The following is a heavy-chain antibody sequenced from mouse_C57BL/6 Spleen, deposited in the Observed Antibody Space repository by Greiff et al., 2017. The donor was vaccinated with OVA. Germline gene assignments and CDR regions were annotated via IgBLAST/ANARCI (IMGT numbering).Heavy chain of an antibody. CDR2: IDPSDSYT. V-gene: IGHV1-69*01. CDR3: ARLGNWAWCAY. CDR1: GYTFTSYW. J-gene: IGHJ3*01. D-gene: IGHD4-1*02. Sequence: VQLQQPGAELVMPGASVKLSCKASGYTFTSYWMHWVKQRPGQGLEWIGEIDPSDSYTNYNQKFKGKSTLTVDKSSSTAYMQLSSLTSEDSAVYYCARLGNWAWCAYWGQGTLVTVSA.